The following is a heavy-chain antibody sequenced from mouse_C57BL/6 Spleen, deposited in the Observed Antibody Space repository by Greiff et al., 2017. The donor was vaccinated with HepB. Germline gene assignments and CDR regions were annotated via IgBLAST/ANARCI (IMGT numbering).Heavy chain of an antibody. J-gene: IGHJ2*01. Sequence: VKLMESGAELVRPGASVKLSCKASGYTFTDYYINWVKQRPGQGLEWIARIYPGSGNTYYNEKFKGKATLTAEKSSSTAYMQLSSLTSEDSAVYFCARGGDGDYFDYWGQGTTLTVSS. CDR3: ARGGDGDYFDY. D-gene: IGHD3-3*01. CDR2: IYPGSGNT. V-gene: IGHV1-76*01. CDR1: GYTFTDYY.